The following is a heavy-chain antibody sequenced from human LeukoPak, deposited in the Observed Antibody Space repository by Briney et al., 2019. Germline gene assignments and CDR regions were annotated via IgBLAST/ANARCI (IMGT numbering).Heavy chain of an antibody. CDR3: ARTVRDYYYAMDV. CDR2: IKQDGSEK. CDR1: GFTFSSYW. D-gene: IGHD3-10*01. V-gene: IGHV3-7*01. Sequence: GGSLRLSCAASGFTFSSYWMSWVRQAPGKGLEWVANIKQDGSEKYYVGSVKGRFTISRDNAKSSLYLQMNGLRADDTAVYYCARTVRDYYYAMDVWGQGTTVTVSS. J-gene: IGHJ6*02.